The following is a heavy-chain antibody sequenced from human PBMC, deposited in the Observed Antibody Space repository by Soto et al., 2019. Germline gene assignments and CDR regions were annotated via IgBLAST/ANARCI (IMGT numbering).Heavy chain of an antibody. CDR1: GFTFSDYG. CDR3: TTDLPISLLMVRGVNGRGCDY. J-gene: IGHJ4*02. CDR2: ISYDGDNQ. D-gene: IGHD3-10*01. V-gene: IGHV3-30*03. Sequence: QVQLVESGGGVVQPGRSLRLSCAASGFTFSDYGMHWVRQAPGKGLEWVAVISYDGDNQYYVDSVKGRFTISRDNSKNTLYLQMNGLRAGDTGVCYCTTDLPISLLMVRGVNGRGCDYWGRGTLVTVSS.